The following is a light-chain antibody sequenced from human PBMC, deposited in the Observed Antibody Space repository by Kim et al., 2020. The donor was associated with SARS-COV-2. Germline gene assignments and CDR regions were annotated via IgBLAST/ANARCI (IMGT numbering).Light chain of an antibody. J-gene: IGLJ2*01. Sequence: QSALTQPASVSGSPGQSITISCTGTSSDVGSYNFVSWYQQHPGKAPKLMIYEVSQRPSRVSNRFSGSKSGNTASLTISGLQAEDEADYYCCSCAGSSSVVFGGGTQLTVL. V-gene: IGLV2-23*02. CDR2: EVS. CDR3: CSCAGSSSVV. CDR1: SSDVGSYNF.